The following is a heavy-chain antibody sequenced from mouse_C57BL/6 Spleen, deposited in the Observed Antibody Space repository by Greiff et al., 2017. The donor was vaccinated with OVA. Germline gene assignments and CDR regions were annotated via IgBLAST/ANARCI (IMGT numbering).Heavy chain of an antibody. Sequence: EVKVVESGEGLVKPGGSLKLSCAASGFTFSSYAMSWVRQTPEKGLEWVAYISSGGDCIYYADTVKGRFIISRDNARNTLYLQMSSLKSEDTAMYYCTRDGNYQYYYAMDYWGQGNSGTGSA. CDR2: ISSGGDCI. D-gene: IGHD2-1*01. J-gene: IGHJ4*01. CDR1: GFTFSSYA. CDR3: TRDGNYQYYYAMDY. V-gene: IGHV5-9-1*02.